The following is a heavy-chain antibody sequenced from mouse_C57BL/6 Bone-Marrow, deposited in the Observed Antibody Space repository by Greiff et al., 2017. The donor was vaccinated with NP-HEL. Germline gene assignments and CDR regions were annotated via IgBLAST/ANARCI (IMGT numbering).Heavy chain of an antibody. CDR2: ISNGGGST. CDR3: ARQHYGNYPS. V-gene: IGHV5-12*01. CDR1: GFTFSDYY. Sequence: EVMLVESGGGLVQPGGSLKLSCAASGFTFSDYYMYWVRQTPEKRLEWVAYISNGGGSTYYPDTVKGRFTISRDNAKNTLYLQMSRLKSEDTAMYYCARQHYGNYPSWGQGTLVTVSA. J-gene: IGHJ3*01. D-gene: IGHD2-1*01.